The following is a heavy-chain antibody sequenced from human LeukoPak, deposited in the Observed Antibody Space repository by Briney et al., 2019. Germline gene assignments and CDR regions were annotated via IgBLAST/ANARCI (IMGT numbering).Heavy chain of an antibody. CDR1: GFTFSSYW. J-gene: IGHJ4*02. D-gene: IGHD1-26*01. CDR3: ARAAATQGPDYFDY. V-gene: IGHV3-7*04. CDR2: IKQDGSEK. Sequence: GGSLRLSCAASGFTFSSYWMSWVRQAPGKGLEWVANIKQDGSEKYYVDSVKGRFTISRDNAKNSLYLQMNSLRAEGTAVYYCARAAATQGPDYFDYWGQGTLVTVSS.